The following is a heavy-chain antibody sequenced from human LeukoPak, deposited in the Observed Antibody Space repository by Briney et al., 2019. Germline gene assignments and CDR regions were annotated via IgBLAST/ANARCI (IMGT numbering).Heavy chain of an antibody. CDR2: IKPDGSET. CDR3: GGFGHEAAVDL. Sequence: QTGGSLRLSCAASGFMFSTYWMTWVRQAPGKGLEWVANIKPDGSETYYVDSVKVRFTISRDNTKNLLYLQMNSPRGEDAAVYYCGGFGHEAAVDLWGQGTLVTVSS. J-gene: IGHJ4*02. CDR1: GFMFSTYW. D-gene: IGHD6-13*01. V-gene: IGHV3-7*01.